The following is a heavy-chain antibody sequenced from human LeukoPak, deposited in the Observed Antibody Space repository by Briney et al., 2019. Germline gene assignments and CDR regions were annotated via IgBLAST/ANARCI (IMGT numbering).Heavy chain of an antibody. CDR2: INSDGSST. D-gene: IGHD3-22*01. J-gene: IGHJ5*02. CDR3: ARDPYYYDSSGYP. Sequence: GGSLRLSCAASGFTFSSYWMHWVRQAPGEGLVWVSRINSDGSSTSYADSVKGRFTISRDNAKNTLYLQMNSLRAEDTAVYYCARDPYYYDSSGYPWGQGTLVTVSS. V-gene: IGHV3-74*01. CDR1: GFTFSSYW.